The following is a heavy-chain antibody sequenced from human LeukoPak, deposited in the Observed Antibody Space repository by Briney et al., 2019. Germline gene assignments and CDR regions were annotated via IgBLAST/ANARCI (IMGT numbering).Heavy chain of an antibody. J-gene: IGHJ3*01. CDR2: INPNSGDT. D-gene: IGHD1-26*01. Sequence: GASVKVSCKASGYTFTSYAMNWVRQAPGQGLEWMGWINPNSGDTNYAQKFQGRVTMTRDTSITTAYVEVIRLRSDDTAIYYCARGSYSGSCCDAIDFWGQGTMVTVSS. CDR1: GYTFTSYA. CDR3: ARGSYSGSCCDAIDF. V-gene: IGHV1-2*02.